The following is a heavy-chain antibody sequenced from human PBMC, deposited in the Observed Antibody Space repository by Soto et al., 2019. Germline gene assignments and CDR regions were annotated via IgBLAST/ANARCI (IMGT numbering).Heavy chain of an antibody. CDR3: ARHLLAVVPVKGVIAIIREINWFDP. V-gene: IGHV4-39*01. J-gene: IGHJ5*02. CDR2: IYYSGST. CDR1: GGSISSSSYY. D-gene: IGHD2-21*01. Sequence: QLQLQESGPGLVKPSETLSLTCTVSGGSISSSSYYWGWIRQPPGKGLEWIGSIYYSGSTYYNPSLKSRVTIAVDTSKNQFSLKLSSVTAADTAVYYCARHLLAVVPVKGVIAIIREINWFDPWGQGTLVTVSS.